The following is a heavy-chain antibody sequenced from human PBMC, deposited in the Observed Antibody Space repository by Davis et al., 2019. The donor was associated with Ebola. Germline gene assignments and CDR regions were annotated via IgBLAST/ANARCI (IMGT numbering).Heavy chain of an antibody. Sequence: AASVKVSCKASGYTFTSYYMHWVRQAPGQGLEWMGIINPSGGSTSYAQKFQGRVTMTGDTSTSTVYMELSSLRSDDTAVYFCARGGVAYSDLDYWGQGTLVAVSS. CDR2: INPSGGST. CDR3: ARGGVAYSDLDY. CDR1: GYTFTSYY. D-gene: IGHD2-21*01. J-gene: IGHJ4*02. V-gene: IGHV1-46*01.